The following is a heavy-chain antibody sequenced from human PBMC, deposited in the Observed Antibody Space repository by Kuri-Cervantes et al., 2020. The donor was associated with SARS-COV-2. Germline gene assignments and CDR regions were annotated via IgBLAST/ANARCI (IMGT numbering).Heavy chain of an antibody. V-gene: IGHV3-23*01. CDR2: ISGSGGST. J-gene: IGHJ3*02. Sequence: LSLTCAASGFTFSSYAMSWVRQAPGKGLEWVSAISGSGGSTYYADSVKGRFTISRDNSKNTLYLQMNSLRAEDTAVYYCAKDQNSGSYSDAFDIWGQGTMVTVSS. CDR1: GFTFSSYA. CDR3: AKDQNSGSYSDAFDI. D-gene: IGHD1-26*01.